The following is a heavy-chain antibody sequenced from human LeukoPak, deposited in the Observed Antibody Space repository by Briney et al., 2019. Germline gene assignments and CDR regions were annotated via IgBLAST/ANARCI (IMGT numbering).Heavy chain of an antibody. J-gene: IGHJ6*03. Sequence: SETLSLTYAVYGGSFSGYYWSWIRQPPRKGPECIGEINHSGSTNYNPSLKSRVTISVDTPKHQFSLRLSSVTAADTAVYYCARDWGVSARPGYMDVWGKGTTVTVSS. V-gene: IGHV4-34*01. CDR3: ARDWGVSARPGYMDV. CDR1: GGSFSGYY. D-gene: IGHD6-6*01. CDR2: INHSGST.